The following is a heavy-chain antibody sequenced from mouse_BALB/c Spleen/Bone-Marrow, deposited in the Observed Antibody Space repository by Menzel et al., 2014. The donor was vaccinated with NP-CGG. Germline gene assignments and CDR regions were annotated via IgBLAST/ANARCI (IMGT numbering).Heavy chain of an antibody. D-gene: IGHD2-3*01. J-gene: IGHJ3*01. V-gene: IGHV4-1*02. CDR1: FRFSGFW. CDR3: ARLGYYGGFAY. CDR2: INPGSSTI. Sequence: EVKLMESGGGLVQPGGSLKLSCAGEFRFSGFWMGCVRQVPGKGLEWIGEINPGSSTINYTPSLKDRFIISRDNAKNTLYLQMSKVRSEDTALYYCARLGYYGGFAYWGQGTLVTVSA.